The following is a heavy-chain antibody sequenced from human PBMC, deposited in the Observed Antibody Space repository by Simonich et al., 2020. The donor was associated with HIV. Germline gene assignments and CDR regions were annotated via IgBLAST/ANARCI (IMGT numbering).Heavy chain of an antibody. D-gene: IGHD4-17*01. Sequence: EVQLVESGGGLVQPGRSLRLSCAASGFTFDDYAMHWVRQAPGKGLEWVSGISWNSGSIGYADSVKGRFTISRDNAKNSLYLQMNSLRAEDMALYYCAKGFYGDYGEGSDYWGQGTLVTVSS. CDR3: AKGFYGDYGEGSDY. V-gene: IGHV3-9*03. J-gene: IGHJ4*02. CDR1: GFTFDDYA. CDR2: ISWNSGSI.